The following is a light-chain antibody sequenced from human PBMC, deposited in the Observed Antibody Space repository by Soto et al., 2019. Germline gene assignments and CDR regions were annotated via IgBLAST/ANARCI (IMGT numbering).Light chain of an antibody. V-gene: IGLV2-14*03. Sequence: QSALTQPASVSGSPGQSIAISCTGTSSDVGAYDYVSWYQQHPDRAPRLVIYEVSNRPSGVSNRFSGSKSVNTATLTISGLQAEDEADYYCASHTTTNTLVFGTGTEVTVL. CDR1: SSDVGAYDY. J-gene: IGLJ1*01. CDR3: ASHTTTNTLV. CDR2: EVS.